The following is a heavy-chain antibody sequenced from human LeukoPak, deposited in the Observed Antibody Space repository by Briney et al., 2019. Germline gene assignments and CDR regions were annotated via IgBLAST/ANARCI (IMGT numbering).Heavy chain of an antibody. CDR1: GGSISSYY. Sequence: SETLSLTCTVSGGSISSYYWSWIRQPPGKGLEWIGYIYYSGSTNYNPSLKSRVTISVDTSKNQFSLKLSSVTAADTAVYYCARVDGSCYRNWGQGTLVTVSS. J-gene: IGHJ4*02. CDR3: ARVDGSCYRN. V-gene: IGHV4-59*01. D-gene: IGHD2-15*01. CDR2: IYYSGST.